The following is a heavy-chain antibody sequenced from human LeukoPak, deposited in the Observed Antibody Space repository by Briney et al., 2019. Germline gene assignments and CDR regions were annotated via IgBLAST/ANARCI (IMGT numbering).Heavy chain of an antibody. D-gene: IGHD3-22*01. V-gene: IGHV3-30*03. CDR1: GFTFSRYG. Sequence: GRSLRLSCAASGFTFSRYGMYWVRQAPGKGLEWVAVISYDGSNKYYADSVKGRFTISRDNSKNTLYLQMNSLRAEDTAVYYCARDPNYYDSSGPWGQGTLVTVSS. CDR2: ISYDGSNK. CDR3: ARDPNYYDSSGP. J-gene: IGHJ4*02.